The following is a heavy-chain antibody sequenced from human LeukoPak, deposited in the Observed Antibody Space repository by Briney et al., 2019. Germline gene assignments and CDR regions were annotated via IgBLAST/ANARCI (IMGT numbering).Heavy chain of an antibody. J-gene: IGHJ4*02. CDR3: ATRPLKDNNLGPDY. CDR1: GGSITYYY. D-gene: IGHD1/OR15-1a*01. CDR2: VFYSGNT. V-gene: IGHV4-59*12. Sequence: SETLSLTCTVSGGSITYYYWSWIRQPPGKGLEWIGYVFYSGNTNYNPSLKSRVTISVDKSKNQFSLKLSSVTAADTAVYYCATRPLKDNNLGPDYWGQGTLVTVSS.